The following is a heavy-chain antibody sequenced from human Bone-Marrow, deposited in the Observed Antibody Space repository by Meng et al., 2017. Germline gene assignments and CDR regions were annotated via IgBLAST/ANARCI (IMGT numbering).Heavy chain of an antibody. Sequence: SETLSPTCTVSGGSISSGGYYWSWIRQHPGKGLEWIGYIYYSGSTYYNPSLKSRVTISVDTSKNQFSLKLSSVTAADTAVYYCAREPTMLRGDWGYYFDYWGQGTVVTVSS. CDR2: IYYSGST. V-gene: IGHV4-31*03. J-gene: IGHJ4*02. CDR3: AREPTMLRGDWGYYFDY. D-gene: IGHD3-10*01. CDR1: GGSISSGGYY.